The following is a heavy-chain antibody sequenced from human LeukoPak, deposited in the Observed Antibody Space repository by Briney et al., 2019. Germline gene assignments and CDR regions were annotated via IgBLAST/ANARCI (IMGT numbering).Heavy chain of an antibody. V-gene: IGHV1-2*02. J-gene: IGHJ5*02. Sequence: ASVKVSCKASGYTFTGYYMHWVRQAPGQGLEWMGWINPSSGGTNYAQKFQGRVTMTRDTSISTAYMELSRLRSEDTAVYYCARDNSVGDSAWWFDPWGQGTLVTVSS. CDR2: INPSSGGT. CDR3: ARDNSVGDSAWWFDP. D-gene: IGHD5-12*01. CDR1: GYTFTGYY.